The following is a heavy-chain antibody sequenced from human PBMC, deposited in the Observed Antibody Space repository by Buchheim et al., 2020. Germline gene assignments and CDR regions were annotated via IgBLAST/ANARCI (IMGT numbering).Heavy chain of an antibody. D-gene: IGHD4-11*01. J-gene: IGHJ6*02. Sequence: QVQLQESGPGLVKPSETLSLTCTVSGGSISSYYWSWIRQPPGKGLEWIGYIYYSGSTNYNPSLKSRVTISVDTSKNQFSLKLSSVTAADTAVYYCARVKPTARFNGPLGKYYGMDVWGQGTT. CDR1: GGSISSYY. CDR2: IYYSGST. V-gene: IGHV4-59*01. CDR3: ARVKPTARFNGPLGKYYGMDV.